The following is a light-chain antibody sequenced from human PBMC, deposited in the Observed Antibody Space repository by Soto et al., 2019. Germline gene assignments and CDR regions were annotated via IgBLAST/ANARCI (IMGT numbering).Light chain of an antibody. Sequence: AIQMTQCPSSLSSSGVDRVTITCRASHGIRNDLGWYQQKPGKAPKLLINAASSLQSGVPSRFIGSGSGTAVILTISSLQPEDVVTDYCLKDYNYPLNFGGGTKVDIK. CDR3: LKDYNYPLN. CDR1: HGIRND. V-gene: IGKV1-6*01. J-gene: IGKJ4*01. CDR2: AAS.